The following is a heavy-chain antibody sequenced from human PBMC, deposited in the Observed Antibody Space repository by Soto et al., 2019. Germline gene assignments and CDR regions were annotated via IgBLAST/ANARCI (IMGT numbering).Heavy chain of an antibody. V-gene: IGHV1-69*12. CDR2: IIPTIGAT. CDR1: GDTFTIFA. D-gene: IGHD5-12*01. J-gene: IGHJ4*02. Sequence: QVQLVQSGAEVKKPGSSVKVSCKASGDTFTIFAISWVRQAPGQGLEWMGGIIPTIGATNYAQRFQGRITITGDGSTGTAYMELSSLKSEDTAVYSCARDLGSGDDPGDYWGQGTLVTVSS. CDR3: ARDLGSGDDPGDY.